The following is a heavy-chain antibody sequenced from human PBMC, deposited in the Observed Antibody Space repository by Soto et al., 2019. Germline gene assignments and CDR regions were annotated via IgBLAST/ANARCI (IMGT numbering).Heavy chain of an antibody. CDR1: GGSITSSSYY. CDR2: IYYSGST. V-gene: IGHV4-39*01. J-gene: IGHJ2*01. Sequence: SETLSLTCTVSGGSITSSSYYWGWIRQPPGKGLEWIGSIYYSGSTYYNPSLKSRVTISVDTSKTQFSLKLSSVTAADTAVYYCARLVGQWLAFWYFDLWGRGTLVTAPQ. D-gene: IGHD6-19*01. CDR3: ARLVGQWLAFWYFDL.